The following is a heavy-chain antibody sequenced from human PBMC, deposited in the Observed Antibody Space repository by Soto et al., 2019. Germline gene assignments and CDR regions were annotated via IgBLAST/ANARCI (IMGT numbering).Heavy chain of an antibody. J-gene: IGHJ4*02. CDR2: ITDDGSSK. D-gene: IGHD3-22*01. V-gene: IGHV3-30*18. CDR3: AKATYYYDSSALDY. CDR1: GFTFSSYA. Sequence: PGGSLRLSCAASGFTFSSYAMSWVRQAPGKGLEWVAVITDDGSSKYYADSVKGRFTISRDNSKNTLYLQMNSLRAEDTAVYYCAKATYYYDSSALDYWGQGTLVTSPQ.